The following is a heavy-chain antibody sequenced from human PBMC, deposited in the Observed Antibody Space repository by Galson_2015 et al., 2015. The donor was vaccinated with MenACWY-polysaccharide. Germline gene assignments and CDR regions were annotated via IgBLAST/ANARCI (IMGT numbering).Heavy chain of an antibody. J-gene: IGHJ4*02. V-gene: IGHV1-2*02. CDR3: ARRLYCSSTSCSDY. D-gene: IGHD2-2*01. CDR2: INPNSGGT. Sequence: SVKVSCKASGYTFTGYYMHWVRQAPGQGLEWMGWINPNSGGTNYAQKFQGRVTMTRDTSISTAYMELSRLRSDDTAVYYCARRLYCSSTSCSDYWGQGTLVTVSS. CDR1: GYTFTGYY.